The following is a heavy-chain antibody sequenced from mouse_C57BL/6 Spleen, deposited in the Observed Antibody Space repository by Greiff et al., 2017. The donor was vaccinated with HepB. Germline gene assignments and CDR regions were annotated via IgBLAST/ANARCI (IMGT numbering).Heavy chain of an antibody. CDR3: AREDYGSSYGAY. Sequence: QVQLQQSGAELARPGASVKLSCKASGYTFTSYGISWVKQRTGQGLEWIGEIYPRSGNTYYNEKFKSKATLTADKSSSTAYMELRSLTSEDSAVYFCAREDYGSSYGAYWGQGTLVTVSA. J-gene: IGHJ3*01. D-gene: IGHD1-1*01. CDR1: GYTFTSYG. CDR2: IYPRSGNT. V-gene: IGHV1-81*01.